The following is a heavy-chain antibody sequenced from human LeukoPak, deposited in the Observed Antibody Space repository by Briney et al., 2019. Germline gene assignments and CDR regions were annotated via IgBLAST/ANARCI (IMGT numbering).Heavy chain of an antibody. CDR1: GYTFTTYA. Sequence: ASVKVSCKASGYTFTTYAMHWVRQAPGQGLEWMGWINPNSGGTNYAQKFQGRVTMTRDTSISTAYMELSRLRSDDTAVYYCARDPYYYDSSGYVASWGQGTLVTVSS. J-gene: IGHJ5*02. D-gene: IGHD3-22*01. CDR3: ARDPYYYDSSGYVAS. V-gene: IGHV1-2*02. CDR2: INPNSGGT.